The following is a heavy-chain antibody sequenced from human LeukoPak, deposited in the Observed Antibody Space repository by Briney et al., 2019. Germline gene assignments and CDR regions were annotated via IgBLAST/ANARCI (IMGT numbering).Heavy chain of an antibody. J-gene: IGHJ4*02. V-gene: IGHV4-31*03. CDR1: GGSISSSDYY. Sequence: SETLSLTCTVSGGSISSSDYYWGWIRQPPGKGLEWIGYIYYSGSTYYNPSLKSRVTISVDTSKNQFSLKLSSVTAADTAVYYCARADDYGPYFDYWGQGTLVTVSS. D-gene: IGHD4-17*01. CDR2: IYYSGST. CDR3: ARADDYGPYFDY.